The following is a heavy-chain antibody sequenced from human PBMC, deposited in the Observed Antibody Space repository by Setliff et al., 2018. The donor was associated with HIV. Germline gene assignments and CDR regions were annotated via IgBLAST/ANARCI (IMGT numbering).Heavy chain of an antibody. D-gene: IGHD4-17*01. CDR3: ARGDYGGNSSPFDP. CDR2: IIPILGIA. Sequence: ASVKVSCKASGGTFSSYAISWVRQAPGQGLEWMGGIIPILGIANYAQKFQGRVTITADESTSTAYMELSSLRSEDTAVYYCARGDYGGNSSPFDPWGQGTLVTVSS. CDR1: GGTFSSYA. V-gene: IGHV1-69*10. J-gene: IGHJ5*02.